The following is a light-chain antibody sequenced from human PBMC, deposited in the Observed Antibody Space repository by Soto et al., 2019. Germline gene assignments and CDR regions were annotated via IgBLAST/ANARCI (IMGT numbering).Light chain of an antibody. CDR2: DVS. J-gene: IGLJ1*01. CDR3: SSYTSSSTLA. V-gene: IGLV2-14*01. Sequence: QSVLTQPASVSGSPGQSITISCTGTSSDVGSYNYVSWYQQHPGKAPKLLIYDVSNRPSGVSNRFSGSKSGNTASPTISGLQAEDEADYYCSSYTSSSTLAFGTGTKVTVL. CDR1: SSDVGSYNY.